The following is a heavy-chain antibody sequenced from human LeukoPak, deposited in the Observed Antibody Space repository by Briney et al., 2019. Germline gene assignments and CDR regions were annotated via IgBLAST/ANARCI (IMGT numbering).Heavy chain of an antibody. D-gene: IGHD6-19*01. Sequence: SETLSLTCTVSGGSISSYYWSWIRQPPGKGLEWIGYIYYSGSTNYNPPLKSRVTISIDTSKNQFSLNLSSVTAADTAVYYCARVGYTSGWYYFDYWGQGILVTVSS. V-gene: IGHV4-59*01. CDR1: GGSISSYY. CDR3: ARVGYTSGWYYFDY. J-gene: IGHJ4*02. CDR2: IYYSGST.